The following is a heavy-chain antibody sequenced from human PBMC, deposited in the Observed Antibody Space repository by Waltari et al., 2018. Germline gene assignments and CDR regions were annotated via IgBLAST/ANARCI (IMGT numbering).Heavy chain of an antibody. V-gene: IGHV4-38-2*01. CDR3: ARQYCSTSSCHFDY. CDR1: GYSISSGCY. J-gene: IGHJ4*02. CDR2: IYHRGST. Sequence: QVQLQESGPGLVKPSETLSLTCAVSGYSISSGCYCGWIRQPPGKGLEWIATIYHRGSTYYDPSLKSRVTISLDTSKNQFSLKVSSVTAADTAVYYCARQYCSTSSCHFDYWGQGTLVTVSS. D-gene: IGHD2-2*01.